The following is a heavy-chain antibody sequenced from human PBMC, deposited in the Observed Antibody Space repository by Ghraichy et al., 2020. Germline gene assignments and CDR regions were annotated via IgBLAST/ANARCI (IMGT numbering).Heavy chain of an antibody. CDR1: GFTFSSYW. Sequence: GGSLRLSCAASGFTFSSYWMSWVRQAPGKGLEWVANIKQDGSEKYYVDSVKGRFTISRDNAKNSLYLQMNSLRAEDTAVYYCATHSSGYYYGEFDYWGQGTLVTVSS. D-gene: IGHD3-22*01. CDR3: ATHSSGYYYGEFDY. CDR2: IKQDGSEK. J-gene: IGHJ4*02. V-gene: IGHV3-7*01.